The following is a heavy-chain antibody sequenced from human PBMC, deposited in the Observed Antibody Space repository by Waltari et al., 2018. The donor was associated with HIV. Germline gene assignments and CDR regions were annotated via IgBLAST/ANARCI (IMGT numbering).Heavy chain of an antibody. D-gene: IGHD2-8*02. J-gene: IGHJ4*02. CDR2: IYWNDNK. Sequence: QITLKESGPTLVKPTQTLTLTCTFSGFSLSTTAVGVGWIRQPPGKALEWLALIYWNDNKHYSPSLQSRLTIIKDTSKNQVVLIMTNMDPVDTATYYCARRWGNYQTGGFFYFDYWGQGTLVTVTS. CDR3: ARRWGNYQTGGFFYFDY. V-gene: IGHV2-5*01. CDR1: GFSLSTTAVG.